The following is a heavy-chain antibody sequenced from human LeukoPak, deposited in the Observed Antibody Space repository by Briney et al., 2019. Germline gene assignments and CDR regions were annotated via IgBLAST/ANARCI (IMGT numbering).Heavy chain of an antibody. CDR3: AREGPAAQGDAFDI. CDR1: GGSISSGDYY. CDR2: IYYSGST. J-gene: IGHJ3*02. V-gene: IGHV4-30-4*01. Sequence: SETLSLTCTVSGGSISSGDYYWRWIRQPPGKGQEWIGYIYYSGSTYYNPSLKSRVTISVDTSKNRFSLQLSSVTAADTAVYYCAREGPAAQGDAFDIWGQGTMVTVSS. D-gene: IGHD2-2*01.